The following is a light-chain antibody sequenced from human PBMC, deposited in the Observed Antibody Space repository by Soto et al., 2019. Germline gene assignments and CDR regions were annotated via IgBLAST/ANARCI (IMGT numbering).Light chain of an antibody. CDR3: QQANSFPFT. V-gene: IGKV1-12*01. CDR2: AAS. J-gene: IGKJ3*01. Sequence: DIQMTQSPSSVSASVGDRVMITCRASQGIRSWLAWYQQKPGKAPKLLIYAASSLQSGVPSRFSDRGSGTDFTLTISSLQPEDFATYYCQQANSFPFTFGPGTKVDIK. CDR1: QGIRSW.